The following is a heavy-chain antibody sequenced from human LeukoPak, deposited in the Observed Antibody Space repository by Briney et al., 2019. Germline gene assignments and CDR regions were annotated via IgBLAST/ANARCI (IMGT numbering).Heavy chain of an antibody. D-gene: IGHD4-11*01. CDR2: IWSDGTNK. V-gene: IGHV3-33*06. CDR3: AKDAQRGFDYSNSLEY. Sequence: PGRSLTLSCAASGFTFSHYGMHWVRQAPGKGLEWVAVIWSDGTNKYYADSVKGRFTIYRDDSQNRVFLQMNSLRAEDTALYYCAKDAQRGFDYSNSLEYWGQGALASVSS. J-gene: IGHJ4*02. CDR1: GFTFSHYG.